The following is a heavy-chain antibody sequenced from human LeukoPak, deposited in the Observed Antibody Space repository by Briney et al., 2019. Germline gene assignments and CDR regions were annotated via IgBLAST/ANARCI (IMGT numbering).Heavy chain of an antibody. D-gene: IGHD6-13*01. J-gene: IGHJ4*02. CDR1: GFTFSSYA. CDR2: ICGSGGST. V-gene: IGHV3-23*01. Sequence: GGSLRLSCAASGFTFSSYAVSWVRPAPGKGLEWVSPICGSGGSTYYADSVKGRFTISRDNSKNTLYLQMNSLRADDTAVYFCAKDSSSYVTPEDYWGQGTLVTVSS. CDR3: AKDSSSYVTPEDY.